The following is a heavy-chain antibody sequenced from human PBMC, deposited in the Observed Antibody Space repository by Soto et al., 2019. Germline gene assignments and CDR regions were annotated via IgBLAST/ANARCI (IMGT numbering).Heavy chain of an antibody. CDR1: GYTFFTYD. J-gene: IGHJ5*02. Sequence: GASVKFSCKASGYTFFTYDISWVRQAPGQGLEWMGWISTYSGDTKYAQRFQGRVTMTTDTSTTTAYLELRSLRSDDTAVYYCARHHGPTTSENWFDPWGQGTLVTV. D-gene: IGHD5-12*01. CDR2: ISTYSGDT. V-gene: IGHV1-18*01. CDR3: ARHHGPTTSENWFDP.